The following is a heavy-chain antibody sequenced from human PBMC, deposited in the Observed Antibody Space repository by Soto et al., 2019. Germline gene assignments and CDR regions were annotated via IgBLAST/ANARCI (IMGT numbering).Heavy chain of an antibody. CDR3: AKENGYSSSWFEFDY. V-gene: IGHV3-23*01. CDR2: ISGSGGST. Sequence: GGSLRLSCAASGFTFSSYAMSWVRQAPGKGLEWVSAISGSGGSTYYADSVKGRFTISRDNSKNTLYPQMNSLRAEDTAVYYCAKENGYSSSWFEFDYWGQGTLVTVSS. J-gene: IGHJ4*02. D-gene: IGHD6-13*01. CDR1: GFTFSSYA.